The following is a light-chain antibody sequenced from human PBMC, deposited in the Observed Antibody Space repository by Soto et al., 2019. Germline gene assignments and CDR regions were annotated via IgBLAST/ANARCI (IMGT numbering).Light chain of an antibody. Sequence: EIVLTQSPGTLSLSPGERATLSCRASQSVSSNYLAWYQQQPGQPPRLLIYGASSRASCIPDRFSGSGSGTDFTLTISRLEPEDFAVYDCQQYSSSPVTSGLGTKVEIK. J-gene: IGKJ2*01. CDR2: GAS. CDR3: QQYSSSPVT. V-gene: IGKV3-20*01. CDR1: QSVSSNY.